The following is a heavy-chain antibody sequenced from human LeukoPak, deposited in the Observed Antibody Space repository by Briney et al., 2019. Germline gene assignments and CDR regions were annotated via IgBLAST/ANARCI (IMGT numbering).Heavy chain of an antibody. CDR2: INPNSGGT. CDR1: GYTFTGYY. V-gene: IGHV1-2*02. Sequence: ASVKVSCKASGYTFTGYYMHWVRQAPGQGLERMGWINPNSGGTNYAQKFQGRVTMTRDTSISTAYMELSRLRSDDTAVYYCAREGVIAARRLVWFDPWGQGTLVTVSS. D-gene: IGHD6-6*01. J-gene: IGHJ5*02. CDR3: AREGVIAARRLVWFDP.